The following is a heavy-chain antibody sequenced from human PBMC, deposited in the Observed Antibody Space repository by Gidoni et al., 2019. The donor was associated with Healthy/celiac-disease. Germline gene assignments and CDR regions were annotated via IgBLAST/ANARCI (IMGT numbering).Heavy chain of an antibody. CDR2: ISYDGSNK. J-gene: IGHJ4*02. CDR1: GFTFSSYV. D-gene: IGHD5-18*01. CDR3: AKGLVEVDTAMVSGS. Sequence: QVQLVESGGGVVQHGGSLSLSWAAHGFTFSSYVMHWVRQAPGKGLEWVAVISYDGSNKYYADSVKGRFTISRDNSKNTLYLQMNSLRAEDTAVYYCAKGLVEVDTAMVSGSWGQGTLVTVSS. V-gene: IGHV3-30*18.